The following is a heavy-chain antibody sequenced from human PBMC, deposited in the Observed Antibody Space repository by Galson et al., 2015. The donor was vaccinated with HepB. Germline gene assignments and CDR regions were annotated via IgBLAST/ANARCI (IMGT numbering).Heavy chain of an antibody. V-gene: IGHV5-51*01. D-gene: IGHD6-19*01. CDR2: IYPGDSDT. CDR3: ARHEVAVAGTVFWFDP. J-gene: IGHJ5*02. CDR1: GYSFTSYW. Sequence: QSGAEVKKPGESLKISCKGSGYSFTSYWIGWVRQMPGKGLEWMGIIYPGDSDTRYSPSFQGQVTISADKSISTAYLQWSSLKASDTAMYYCARHEVAVAGTVFWFDPWGQGTLVTVSS.